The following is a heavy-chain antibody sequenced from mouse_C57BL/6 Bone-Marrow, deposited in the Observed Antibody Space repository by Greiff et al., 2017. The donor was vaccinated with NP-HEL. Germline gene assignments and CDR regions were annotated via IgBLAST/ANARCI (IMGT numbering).Heavy chain of an antibody. Sequence: EVKLMESGGGLVQPGGSLSLSCAASGFTFTDYYMSWVRQPPGKALEWLGFIRNKANGYTTEYSANVKGRFTIARDNSQSILYLQMNAQGAEDSSTYYCARSWDSDYWGQGTTLTVSS. J-gene: IGHJ2*01. CDR2: IRNKANGYTT. CDR3: ARSWDSDY. CDR1: GFTFTDYY. D-gene: IGHD3-3*01. V-gene: IGHV7-3*01.